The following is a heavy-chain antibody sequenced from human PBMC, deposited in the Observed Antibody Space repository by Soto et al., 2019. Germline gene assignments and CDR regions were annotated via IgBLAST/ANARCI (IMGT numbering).Heavy chain of an antibody. V-gene: IGHV4-31*03. CDR1: GGSISSGGYY. J-gene: IGHJ5*02. CDR3: ARGFADRFLEWFSWFDP. CDR2: IYYSGST. D-gene: IGHD3-3*01. Sequence: SETLSLTCTVSGGSISSGGYYWSWIRQHPGKGLEWIGYIYYSGSTYYNPSLKSRVTISVDTSKNQFSLKLSSVTAADTAVYYCARGFADRFLEWFSWFDPWGQGTLVTVSS.